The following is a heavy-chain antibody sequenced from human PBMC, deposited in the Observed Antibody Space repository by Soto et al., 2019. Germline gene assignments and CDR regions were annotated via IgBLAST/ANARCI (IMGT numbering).Heavy chain of an antibody. V-gene: IGHV3-23*01. CDR1: GFTFGSYA. Sequence: RGSLRLSCVASGFTFGSYAMSWVRRAPGKGLEWVSTINDSGDLRYYAESVRGRFTISRDNSKNTLYLEVNDLRAEDTARYHCAKAFGDWYPFEKWGLGALVTVSS. CDR2: INDSGDLR. CDR3: AKAFGDWYPFEK. J-gene: IGHJ4*02. D-gene: IGHD6-19*01.